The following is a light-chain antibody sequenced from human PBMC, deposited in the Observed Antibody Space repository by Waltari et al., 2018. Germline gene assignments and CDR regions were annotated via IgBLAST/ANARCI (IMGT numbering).Light chain of an antibody. CDR3: QQYFSYPLT. Sequence: AIRMTQSQYSFSASTGDRVTITCRANEGITSDLAWYQQKTGKAPKLLIYAASTLHSGVPSRFIGSGSGTYFTLTISCLQSEDFATYYCQQYFSYPLTFGGVTKVEIK. CDR1: EGITSD. V-gene: IGKV1-8*01. CDR2: AAS. J-gene: IGKJ4*01.